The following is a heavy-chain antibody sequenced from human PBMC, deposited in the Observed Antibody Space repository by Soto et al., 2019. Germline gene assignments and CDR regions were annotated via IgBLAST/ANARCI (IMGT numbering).Heavy chain of an antibody. J-gene: IGHJ6*03. V-gene: IGHV3-30*03. CDR2: ISYDGSNK. Sequence: GGSLRLSCAASGFTFSSYGMHWVRQAPGKGLEWVAAISYDGSNKYYADSVKGRFTISRDNSKNTLYLQMSSLRTEDTAVYYCAIEPWSGVNRGDYYYYYMDVWGKGTTVTVSS. CDR1: GFTFSSYG. D-gene: IGHD3-3*01. CDR3: AIEPWSGVNRGDYYYYYMDV.